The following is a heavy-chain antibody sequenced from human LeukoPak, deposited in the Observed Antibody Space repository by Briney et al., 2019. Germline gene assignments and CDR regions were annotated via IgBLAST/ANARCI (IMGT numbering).Heavy chain of an antibody. CDR3: AKVDSYGGMYYLDY. D-gene: IGHD5-18*01. J-gene: IGHJ4*02. V-gene: IGHV3-30*18. CDR1: GFTFSSYG. CDR2: ISYDGSNK. Sequence: PGGSLRLSCAASGFTFSSYGMHWVRQAPGKGLEWVAVISYDGSNKYYADSVKGRFTISRDNSKNTLYLRMNSLRAEDTAVYYCAKVDSYGGMYYLDYWGQGTLVTVSS.